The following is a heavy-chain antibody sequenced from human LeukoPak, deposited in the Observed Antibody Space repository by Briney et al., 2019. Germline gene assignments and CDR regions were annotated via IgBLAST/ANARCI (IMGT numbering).Heavy chain of an antibody. CDR2: IYYSGST. V-gene: IGHV4-39*01. J-gene: IGHJ4*02. D-gene: IGHD6-6*01. Sequence: PSETLSLTCTVSGGSISSSSYYWGWIRQPPGKGLEWIGSIYYSGSTYYNPSLKSRVTISVDTSKNQFSLKLSSVTVADTAVYYCARAQLVAALDYWGQGTLVTVSS. CDR1: GGSISSSSYY. CDR3: ARAQLVAALDY.